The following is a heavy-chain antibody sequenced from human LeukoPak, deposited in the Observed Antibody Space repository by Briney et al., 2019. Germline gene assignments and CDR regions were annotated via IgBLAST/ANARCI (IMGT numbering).Heavy chain of an antibody. V-gene: IGHV3-23*01. CDR2: ISGSGGST. Sequence: PGGSLRLSCAASGFTFSSYAMSWVRQAPGKGLEWVSAISGSGGSTYYADSVKGRFTISRDNSKNTLYLQMNSLRAEDTAVYYCAKAREYDILTEIDYWGQGTLFTVSS. CDR1: GFTFSSYA. J-gene: IGHJ4*02. CDR3: AKAREYDILTEIDY. D-gene: IGHD3-9*01.